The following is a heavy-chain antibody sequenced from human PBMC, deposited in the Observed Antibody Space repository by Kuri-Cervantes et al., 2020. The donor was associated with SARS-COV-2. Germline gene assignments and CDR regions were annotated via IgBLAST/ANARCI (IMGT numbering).Heavy chain of an antibody. CDR1: GGFISSSSYY. D-gene: IGHD3-3*01. CDR2: IYHSGST. Sequence: SETLSLTCTVSGGFISSSSYYWGWIRQPPGKGLEWIGSIYHSGSTYYNPSLRSRVTISVDTSKNQFSLKLSSVTAADTAVYYCARQMMSSITIFGVVITRNWFDPWGQGTLVTVSS. CDR3: ARQMMSSITIFGVVITRNWFDP. J-gene: IGHJ5*02. V-gene: IGHV4-39*01.